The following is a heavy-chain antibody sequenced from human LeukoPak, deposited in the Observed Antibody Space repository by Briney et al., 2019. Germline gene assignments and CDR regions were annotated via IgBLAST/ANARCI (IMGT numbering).Heavy chain of an antibody. V-gene: IGHV3-48*03. Sequence: PGGSLRLSCAASGFTFSSYEMNWVRQAPGKGLEWVSYISSSGSTIYYADSVKGRFTISRDNSKNSLYLQMNSLRAEDTAVYYCVCGLSYGFLSWLSGMEVWGQGTTVTVSS. D-gene: IGHD5-18*01. CDR2: ISSSGSTI. CDR1: GFTFSSYE. J-gene: IGHJ6*02. CDR3: VCGLSYGFLSWLSGMEV.